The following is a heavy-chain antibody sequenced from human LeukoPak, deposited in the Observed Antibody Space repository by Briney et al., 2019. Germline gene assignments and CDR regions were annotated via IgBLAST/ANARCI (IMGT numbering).Heavy chain of an antibody. CDR2: INTNTGNP. CDR3: ARGFGYYDFWSGYYCHY. Sequence: GASVKVSCKASGYTFTSYGISWVRQAPGQGLEWMGWINTNTGNPTYAQGFTGRFVFSLDTSVSTAYLQISSLKAEDTAVYYCARGFGYYDFWSGYYCHYWGQGTLVTVSS. CDR1: GYTFTSYG. D-gene: IGHD3-3*01. J-gene: IGHJ4*02. V-gene: IGHV7-4-1*02.